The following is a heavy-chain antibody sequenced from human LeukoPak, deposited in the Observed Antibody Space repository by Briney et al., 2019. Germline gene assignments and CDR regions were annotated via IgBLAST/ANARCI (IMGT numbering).Heavy chain of an antibody. J-gene: IGHJ4*02. D-gene: IGHD3-3*01. CDR1: GFTFDDYA. Sequence: GGSLRLSCAASGFTFDDYAMHWVRQAPGKGLEWVSGISWSSGSIGYADSVKGRFTISRDNAKNSLYLQMNSLRAEDTAVYYCARAPNYDFWSGYFGKEDYWGQGTLVTVSS. CDR2: ISWSSGSI. CDR3: ARAPNYDFWSGYFGKEDY. V-gene: IGHV3-9*01.